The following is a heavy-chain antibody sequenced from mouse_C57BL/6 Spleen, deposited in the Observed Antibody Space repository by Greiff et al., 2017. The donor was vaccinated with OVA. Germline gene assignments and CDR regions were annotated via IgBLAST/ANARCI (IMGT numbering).Heavy chain of an antibody. Sequence: QVQLQQPGAELVMPGASVKLSCKASGYTFTSYWMHWVKQRPGQGLEWIGEIDPSDSYTNYNQKFKGKSTLTVDKSSSTAYMQLSSLTSEASAVYYCARNWDYFDYWGEGTTLTVSS. CDR3: ARNWDYFDY. D-gene: IGHD4-1*01. CDR2: IDPSDSYT. V-gene: IGHV1-69*01. J-gene: IGHJ2*01. CDR1: GYTFTSYW.